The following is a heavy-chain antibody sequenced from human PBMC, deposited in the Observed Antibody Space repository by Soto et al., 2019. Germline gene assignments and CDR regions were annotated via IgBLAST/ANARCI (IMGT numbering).Heavy chain of an antibody. CDR2: ISSSGTS. CDR1: GDSIRTGTQY. D-gene: IGHD6-25*01. J-gene: IGHJ6*02. CDR3: GGRLTSIYSGLDV. V-gene: IGHV4-31*03. Sequence: PSETLSLTCTVSGDSIRTGTQYWNWIRQHTGKGLEWIGYISSSGTSYDSPSLNRRAFMSVDTSTNLFSLQLSSVTAAGTAIYYCGGRLTSIYSGLDVWGQGTKVTVSS.